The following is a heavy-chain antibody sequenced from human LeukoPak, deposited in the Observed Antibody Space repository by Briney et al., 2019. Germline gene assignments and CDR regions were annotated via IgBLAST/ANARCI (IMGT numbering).Heavy chain of an antibody. V-gene: IGHV3-9*01. D-gene: IGHD2-2*02. CDR3: AKDRECTRTNCYTVGAFDL. CDR1: GFTFDDYA. Sequence: RPGRSLRLSCAASGFTFDDYAMHWVRQAPGKGLEWVSGISWNSGSIGYADSVKGRLTISRDNAKNSLYLQMNSLRAEDTALYYCAKDRECTRTNCYTVGAFDLWGQGTMVTVSS. J-gene: IGHJ3*01. CDR2: ISWNSGSI.